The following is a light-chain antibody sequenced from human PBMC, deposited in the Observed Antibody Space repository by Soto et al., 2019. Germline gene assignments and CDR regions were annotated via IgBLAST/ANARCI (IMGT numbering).Light chain of an antibody. J-gene: IGKJ2*01. CDR1: QSLRHHNGYYY. Sequence: DIVMTQSPLSLPVTPGEPASISCRSSQSLRHHNGYYYLDWYLQKPGQSPQVLIYLGSNRASGVPDRVSGSGSGTVFTLKISRVEAEDVGVYYCIQTLQAPYSFGQGTKLVIK. V-gene: IGKV2-28*01. CDR2: LGS. CDR3: IQTLQAPYS.